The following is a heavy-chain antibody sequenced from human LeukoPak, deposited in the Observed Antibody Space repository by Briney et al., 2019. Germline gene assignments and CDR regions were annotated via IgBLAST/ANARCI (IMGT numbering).Heavy chain of an antibody. CDR3: ARVGVWFGELGLFDY. Sequence: ASVKVSCKASGYTFTSYAMHWLRQAPGQRLEWMGWINAGNGNTKYSQKFQGRVTITRDTSASTAYMELSSLRSEDTAVYYCARVGVWFGELGLFDYWGQGTLVTVSS. J-gene: IGHJ4*02. CDR2: INAGNGNT. CDR1: GYTFTSYA. V-gene: IGHV1-3*01. D-gene: IGHD3-10*01.